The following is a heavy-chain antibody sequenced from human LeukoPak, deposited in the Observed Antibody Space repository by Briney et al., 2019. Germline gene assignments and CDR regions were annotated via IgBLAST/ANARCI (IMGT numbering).Heavy chain of an antibody. D-gene: IGHD6-19*01. CDR3: ARSSGYSSGWYAFDI. CDR2: INHSGST. CDR1: GGSFSGYY. Sequence: SETLSLTCAVYGGSFSGYYWSWIRQPPGKGLEWIGEINHSGSTNYNPFLKSRVTISVDTSKNQFSLKLSSVTAADTAVYYCARSSGYSSGWYAFDIWGQGTMVTVSS. J-gene: IGHJ3*02. V-gene: IGHV4-34*01.